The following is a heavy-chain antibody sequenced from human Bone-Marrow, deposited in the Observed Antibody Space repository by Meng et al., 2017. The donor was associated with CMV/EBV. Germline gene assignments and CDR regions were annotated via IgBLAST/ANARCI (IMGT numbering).Heavy chain of an antibody. D-gene: IGHD3-3*01. CDR2: INWNGGST. V-gene: IGHV3-20*04. CDR3: AKEPTLLRFLDY. Sequence: GESLKISCAASGFTFDDYGMSWVRQAPGKGLEWVSGINWNGGSTGYADSVKGRFTISRDNAKNSLYLQMNSLRAEDTAVYYCAKEPTLLRFLDYWGQGTLVPVSS. J-gene: IGHJ4*02. CDR1: GFTFDDYG.